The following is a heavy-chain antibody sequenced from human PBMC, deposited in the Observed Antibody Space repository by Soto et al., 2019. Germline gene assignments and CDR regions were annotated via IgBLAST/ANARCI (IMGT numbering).Heavy chain of an antibody. Sequence: EVLLVESGGGLVKPGGSLRLSCAASGFTFSTYSMNWVRQAPGKGLEWVSSINTASYIYYADSVKGRFTISRDDAKNSLYLQMNSLRDEDTAEYYCAREGGYCNGGGCRYFDYWGQGTLVTVSS. CDR3: AREGGYCNGGGCRYFDY. J-gene: IGHJ4*02. CDR2: INTASYI. CDR1: GFTFSTYS. V-gene: IGHV3-21*01. D-gene: IGHD2-15*01.